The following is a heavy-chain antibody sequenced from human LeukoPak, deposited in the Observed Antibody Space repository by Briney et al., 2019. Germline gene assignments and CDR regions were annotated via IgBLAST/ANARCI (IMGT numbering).Heavy chain of an antibody. D-gene: IGHD3-16*01. CDR2: IYYSGST. CDR3: ATHVGKWGWDY. CDR1: GGSISSYY. J-gene: IGHJ4*02. V-gene: IGHV4-59*08. Sequence: SETLSLTCTVSGGSISSYYWSWIRQPPGKGLEWIGYIYYSGSTNYNPSLRSRVTISVDPSKNQFSLKLSSVTAADTAIYYCATHVGKWGWDYWGQGTLVTVSS.